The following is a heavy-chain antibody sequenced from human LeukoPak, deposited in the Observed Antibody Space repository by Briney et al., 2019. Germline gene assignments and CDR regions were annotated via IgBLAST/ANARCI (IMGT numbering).Heavy chain of an antibody. CDR3: ARDEAHRYCSSTSCPNWFDP. V-gene: IGHV1-69*13. D-gene: IGHD2-2*01. Sequence: SVKVSCKASGGTFSSYAISWVRQAPGQGLEWMGGIIPIFGTANYAQKFQGRVTITADESTSTVYMELSSLRSEDTAVYYCARDEAHRYCSSTSCPNWFDPWGQGTLVTVSS. J-gene: IGHJ5*02. CDR1: GGTFSSYA. CDR2: IIPIFGTA.